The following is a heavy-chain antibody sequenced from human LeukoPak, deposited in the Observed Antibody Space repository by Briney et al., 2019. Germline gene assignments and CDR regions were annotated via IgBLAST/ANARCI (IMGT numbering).Heavy chain of an antibody. J-gene: IGHJ3*02. CDR2: TYYRSKWYN. D-gene: IGHD3-3*01. V-gene: IGHV6-1*01. CDR3: ARHFGGSYYDFWSGYDAFDI. Sequence: SQTLSLTCAISGDSVSSNSAAWNWIRQSPSRGLEWLGRTYYRSKWYNDYAVSVKSRITINPDTSKNQFSLQLNSVTPEDTAVYYCARHFGGSYYDFWSGYDAFDIWGQGTMVTVSS. CDR1: GDSVSSNSAA.